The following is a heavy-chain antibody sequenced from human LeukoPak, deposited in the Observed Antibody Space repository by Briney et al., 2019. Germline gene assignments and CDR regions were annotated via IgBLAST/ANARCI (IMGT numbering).Heavy chain of an antibody. D-gene: IGHD6-13*01. CDR2: IYYSGST. J-gene: IGHJ5*02. CDR1: GGSISSSSYY. V-gene: IGHV4-39*01. CDR3: ARPLGIKGIAAAANWFDP. Sequence: SETLSLTCTVSGGSISSSSYYWGWIRQPPGKGLEWIGSIYYSGSTYYNPSLKSRVAISVDTSKNQFSLKLSSVTAADTAVYYCARPLGIKGIAAAANWFDPWGQGTLVTVSS.